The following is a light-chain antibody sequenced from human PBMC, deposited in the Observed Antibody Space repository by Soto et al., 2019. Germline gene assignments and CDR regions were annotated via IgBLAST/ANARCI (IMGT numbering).Light chain of an antibody. CDR1: SSDVGGSNF. J-gene: IGLJ1*01. CDR2: DVA. Sequence: QSALTQPASVSASPGQSITISCTGTSSDVGGSNFVSWYQQHPGKPPKLIIYDVATRPSGVSNRFSGSKSGSTSSLIISRLQTEDEADFYCGSFTSSTTYVLGSGTKLTVL. CDR3: GSFTSSTTYV. V-gene: IGLV2-14*03.